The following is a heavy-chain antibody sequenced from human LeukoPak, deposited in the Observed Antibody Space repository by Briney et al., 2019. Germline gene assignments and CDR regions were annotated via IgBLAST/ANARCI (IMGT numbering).Heavy chain of an antibody. CDR2: TLYTGTT. CDR3: ARLTIFGVLTINWFDP. Sequence: SETLSLTCTVSGGSISSSNHYWGWIRQPPGKGLEWIGSTLYTGTTHYNPSFKSRATLSVDTSKKQVSLRLTSVTAADTAVYYCARLTIFGVLTINWFDPWCQGTLVTVSS. D-gene: IGHD3-3*01. CDR1: GGSISSSNHY. J-gene: IGHJ5*02. V-gene: IGHV4-39*07.